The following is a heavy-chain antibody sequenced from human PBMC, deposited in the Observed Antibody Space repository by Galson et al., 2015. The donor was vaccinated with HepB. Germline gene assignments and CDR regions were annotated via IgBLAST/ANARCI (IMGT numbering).Heavy chain of an antibody. Sequence: SLRLSCAASGFTFSDFYMSWIRQGPGKGLEWVSYISSSATYTMSADSVKGRFTISRDNAKNSLYLEMNSLRAEDTAVCYCARGSRVPDYWGQGTLVTVSS. V-gene: IGHV3-11*06. CDR1: GFTFSDFY. J-gene: IGHJ4*02. CDR2: ISSSATYT. D-gene: IGHD3-10*01. CDR3: ARGSRVPDY.